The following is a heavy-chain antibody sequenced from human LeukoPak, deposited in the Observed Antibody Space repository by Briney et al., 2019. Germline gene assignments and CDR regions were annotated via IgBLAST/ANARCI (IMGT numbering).Heavy chain of an antibody. V-gene: IGHV1-18*01. CDR1: GYTFTSYG. CDR3: ARTRLTGYYMGVDY. CDR2: ISAYNGNT. D-gene: IGHD3-9*01. J-gene: IGHJ4*02. Sequence: ASVKVSCKASGYTFTSYGISWVRQAPGQGLEWMEWISAYNGNTNYAQKLQGRVTMTTDTSTSTAYMELSSLRSEDTAVYYCARTRLTGYYMGVDYWGQGTLVTVSS.